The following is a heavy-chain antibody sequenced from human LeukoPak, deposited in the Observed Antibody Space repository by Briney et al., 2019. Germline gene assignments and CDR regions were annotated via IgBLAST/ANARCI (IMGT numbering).Heavy chain of an antibody. D-gene: IGHD5-18*01. J-gene: IGHJ4*02. CDR1: GFTFSSYW. CDR3: ARYHTALNY. Sequence: GGSLRLSCAASGFTFSSYWMYWVRQAPGKGLEWVSVIYSGGSTYYADSVKGRFTISRDNSKNTLYLQMNNVRVEDTAVYFCARYHTALNYWGQGTLVTASS. V-gene: IGHV3-53*01. CDR2: IYSGGST.